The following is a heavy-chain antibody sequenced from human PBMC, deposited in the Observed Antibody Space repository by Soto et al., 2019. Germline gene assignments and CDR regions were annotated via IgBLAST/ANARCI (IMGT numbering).Heavy chain of an antibody. CDR3: ARDMAAARPSLSYYYYGMDV. CDR2: IWYDGSNK. J-gene: IGHJ6*02. V-gene: IGHV3-33*01. D-gene: IGHD6-6*01. Sequence: GGSLRLSCAASGFTFSSYGMHWVRQAPGKGLEWVAVIWYDGSNKYYADSVKGRFTISRDNSKNTLYLQMNSLRAEDTAVYYCARDMAAARPSLSYYYYGMDVWGQGTTVTVSS. CDR1: GFTFSSYG.